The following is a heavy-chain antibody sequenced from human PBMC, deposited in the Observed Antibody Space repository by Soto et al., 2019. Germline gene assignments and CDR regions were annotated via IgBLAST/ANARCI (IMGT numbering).Heavy chain of an antibody. J-gene: IGHJ5*02. Sequence: PSETLSLTCTVSGGSISSSSYYWGWIRQPPGKGLEWFGSIYYSGSTYYNPSLKSRVTISVDTSKNQFSLKLSSVTAADTAVYYCARQYPKGVLRHFDWPSVWLDPWGQGTLVTVSS. CDR1: GGSISSSSYY. V-gene: IGHV4-39*01. D-gene: IGHD3-9*01. CDR3: ARQYPKGVLRHFDWPSVWLDP. CDR2: IYYSGST.